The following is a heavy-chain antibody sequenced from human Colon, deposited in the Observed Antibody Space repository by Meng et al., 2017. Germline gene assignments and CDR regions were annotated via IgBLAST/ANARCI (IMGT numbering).Heavy chain of an antibody. CDR1: GASVSDTNYA. CDR2: GST. D-gene: IGHD7-27*01. V-gene: IGHV4-61*01. J-gene: IGHJ4*02. Sequence: VRLQEAAPGLGRSSETLSLTCTGSGASVSDTNYAWSWIRQPPGKGLEWIGYGSTNHNPSLKSRVTISVDTSKNQFSLTLNSVTAADTAVYYCARDNWGSLDYWGQGTLVTVSS. CDR3: ARDNWGSLDY.